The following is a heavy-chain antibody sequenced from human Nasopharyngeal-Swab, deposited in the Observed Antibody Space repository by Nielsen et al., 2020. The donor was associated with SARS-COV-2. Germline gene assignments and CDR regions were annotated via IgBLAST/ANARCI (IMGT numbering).Heavy chain of an antibody. D-gene: IGHD3-9*01. CDR1: GGSISSGSYY. J-gene: IGHJ4*02. CDR2: IYTSGST. CDR3: ARGGPLVTGFDY. Sequence: SETLSLTCTVSGGSISSGSYYWSLIRQPAGKGLEWIGRIYTSGSTNYNPSLKSRVTISVDTSKNQFSLKLSSVTAADTAVYYCARGGPLVTGFDYWGQGTLVTVSS. V-gene: IGHV4-61*02.